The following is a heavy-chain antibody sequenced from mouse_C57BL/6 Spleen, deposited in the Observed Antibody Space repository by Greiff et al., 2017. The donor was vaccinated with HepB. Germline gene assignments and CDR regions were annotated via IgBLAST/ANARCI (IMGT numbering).Heavy chain of an antibody. CDR1: GYAFSSYW. V-gene: IGHV1-80*01. CDR2: IYPGDGDT. J-gene: IGHJ2*01. Sequence: VKLVESGAELVKPGASVKISCKASGYAFSSYWMNWVKQRPGKGLERIGQIYPGDGDTNYNGKIKGKTTLTADKSSRTAYMQLSSLTSEDSSVYFCARSWCNYPFDYWGQGTTLTVSS. D-gene: IGHD2-1*01. CDR3: ARSWCNYPFDY.